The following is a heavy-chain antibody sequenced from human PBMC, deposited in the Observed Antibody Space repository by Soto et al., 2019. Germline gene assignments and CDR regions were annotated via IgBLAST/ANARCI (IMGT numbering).Heavy chain of an antibody. J-gene: IGHJ4*02. CDR2: IYWDDDK. CDR1: GFSLSTSGVG. Sequence: SAPTLVNPTQTLTLTCTFSGFSLSTSGVGVGWIRQPPGKALEWLALIYWDDDKRYSPSLKSRLTITKDTSKDQVVLTMTNMDRMNTATYYCAESGTMVRGSYYFDYWAQGTLVTVSS. D-gene: IGHD3-10*01. CDR3: AESGTMVRGSYYFDY. V-gene: IGHV2-5*02.